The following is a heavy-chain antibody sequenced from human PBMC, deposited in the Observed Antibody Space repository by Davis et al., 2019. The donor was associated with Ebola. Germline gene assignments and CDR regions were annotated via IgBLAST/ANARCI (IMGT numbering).Heavy chain of an antibody. J-gene: IGHJ4*02. Sequence: MPGGSLRLSCAVSGGSISSGGYSWSWIRQPPGMGLEWIGEINHSGRTNYNPSLKSRVTISVDTSKNQFSLKLSPVTAADTAVYYCARRLIAAAGPNFDYWGQGTLVTVSS. D-gene: IGHD6-13*01. CDR1: GGSISSGGYS. CDR3: ARRLIAAAGPNFDY. V-gene: IGHV4-39*01. CDR2: INHSGRT.